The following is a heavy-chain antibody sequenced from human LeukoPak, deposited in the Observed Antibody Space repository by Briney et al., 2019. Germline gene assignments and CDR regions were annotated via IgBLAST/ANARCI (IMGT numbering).Heavy chain of an antibody. J-gene: IGHJ3*02. V-gene: IGHV1-8*02. CDR1: GYTFTGYY. CDR3: ARDRNDYGNAFDI. CDR2: MNPSSGNT. Sequence: GASVKVSCKASGYTFTGYYMHWVRQATGQGLEWMGWMNPSSGNTGYVQKFQGRVTMTRNTSISTAYMELSSLRSEDTAVYYCARDRNDYGNAFDIWGQGTMVTVSS. D-gene: IGHD4-17*01.